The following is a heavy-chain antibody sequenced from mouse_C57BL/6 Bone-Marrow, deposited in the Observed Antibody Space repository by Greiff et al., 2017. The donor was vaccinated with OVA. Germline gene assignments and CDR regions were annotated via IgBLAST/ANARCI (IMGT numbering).Heavy chain of an antibody. CDR3: TTHITTVVADY. J-gene: IGHJ2*01. D-gene: IGHD1-1*01. CDR1: GFNIKDDY. V-gene: IGHV14-4*01. CDR2: IDPENGDT. Sequence: VQLQQSGAELVRPGASVKLSCTASGFNIKDDYMHWVKQRPEPGLEWIGWIDPENGDTEYASKFQGKATITADTSSNTAYLQRSSLTSEDTAVYYCTTHITTVVADYWGQGTTLTVSS.